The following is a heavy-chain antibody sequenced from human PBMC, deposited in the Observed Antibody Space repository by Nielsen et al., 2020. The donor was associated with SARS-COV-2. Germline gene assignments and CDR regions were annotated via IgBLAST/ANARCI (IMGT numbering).Heavy chain of an antibody. V-gene: IGHV4-39*01. D-gene: IGHD3-16*02. Sequence: RQAPGKGLEWIGSIYYSGSTYYNPSLKSRVTISVDTSKNQFSLKLSSVTAADTAVYYCARWTYDYVWGSYHNGGLFDYWGQGTLVTVSS. CDR2: IYYSGST. J-gene: IGHJ4*02. CDR3: ARWTYDYVWGSYHNGGLFDY.